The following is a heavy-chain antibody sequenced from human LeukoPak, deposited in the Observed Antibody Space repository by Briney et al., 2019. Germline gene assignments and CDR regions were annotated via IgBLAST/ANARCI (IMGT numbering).Heavy chain of an antibody. J-gene: IGHJ4*02. CDR1: GYTFTSYG. Sequence: ASVQVSCKASGYTFTSYGISWVRQAPGQGLEWMGWISAYNGSTNYAQKFQGRVTMTRDTSTSTVYMELGSLRSEDTAVYYCAREVIVVVPAAISGHDYWGQGTLVTVSS. D-gene: IGHD2-2*02. CDR2: ISAYNGST. V-gene: IGHV1-18*01. CDR3: AREVIVVVPAAISGHDY.